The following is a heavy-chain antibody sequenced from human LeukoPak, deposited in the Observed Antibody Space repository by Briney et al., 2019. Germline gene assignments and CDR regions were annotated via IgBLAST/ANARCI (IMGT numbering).Heavy chain of an antibody. D-gene: IGHD3-3*01. J-gene: IGHJ5*02. V-gene: IGHV4-59*08. CDR1: GGSISSYY. Sequence: PSETLSLTCTVSGGSISSYYWSWIRRPPGKGLEWIGYIYYSGSTNYNPSLKSRVTISVDTSKNQFSLKLGSVTAADTAVYYCARHEGFLEWLWFDPWGQGTLVTVSS. CDR2: IYYSGST. CDR3: ARHEGFLEWLWFDP.